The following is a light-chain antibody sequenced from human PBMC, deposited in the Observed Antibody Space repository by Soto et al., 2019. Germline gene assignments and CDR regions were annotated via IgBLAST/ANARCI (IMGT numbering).Light chain of an antibody. J-gene: IGKJ5*01. CDR2: GAS. CDR3: QQYVSSQIT. V-gene: IGKV3-20*01. CDR1: QSVGSSY. Sequence: EIVLTQSPGTLSLSPGERAALSCGASQSVGSSYLAWYQQKPGQAPRLLIYGASNRATGIPDRFSGSGSGTDFTLTISRLEPEDLAVYYCQQYVSSQITFGQGTRLEIK.